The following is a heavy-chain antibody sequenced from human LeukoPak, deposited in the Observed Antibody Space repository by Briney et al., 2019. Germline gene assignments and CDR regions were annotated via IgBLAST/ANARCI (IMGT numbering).Heavy chain of an antibody. V-gene: IGHV1-18*01. CDR1: GYTFSSYG. CDR3: ARAYYGSGSYIWFDP. Sequence: ASVKVSCKASGYTFSSYGISWVRQAPGQGLEWMGWISADNGNTNYVQKFQGRVTITADESTSTAYMELSSLRSEDTAVYYCARAYYGSGSYIWFDPWGQGTLVTVSS. J-gene: IGHJ5*02. D-gene: IGHD3-10*01. CDR2: ISADNGNT.